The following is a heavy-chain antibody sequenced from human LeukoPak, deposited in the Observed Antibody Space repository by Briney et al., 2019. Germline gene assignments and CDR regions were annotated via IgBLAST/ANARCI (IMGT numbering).Heavy chain of an antibody. CDR1: GFTFSSYS. V-gene: IGHV3-48*02. Sequence: GGSVRLSCAASGFTFSSYSMNWVRQAPGKGLEWVSYISSSGTTIYYADSVKGRFTISRDNAKNSLYLQMNSLRDEDTAVYYCARDYSSNWLFDYWGQGSLVSVSS. CDR3: ARDYSSNWLFDY. J-gene: IGHJ4*02. CDR2: ISSSGTTI. D-gene: IGHD6-13*01.